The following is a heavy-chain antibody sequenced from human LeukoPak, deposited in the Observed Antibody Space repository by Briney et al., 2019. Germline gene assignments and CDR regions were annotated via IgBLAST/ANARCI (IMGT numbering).Heavy chain of an antibody. D-gene: IGHD6-19*01. CDR2: ISSSSSYI. Sequence: GGSLRLSCAASGFTFGSYSMNWVRQAPGKGLEWVSSISSSSSYIYYADSVKGRFTISRDNAKNSLYLQMNSLRAEETAVYYCANSKRSGYSSGWYEANPEYFQHWGQGTLVTVSS. CDR3: ANSKRSGYSSGWYEANPEYFQH. J-gene: IGHJ1*01. V-gene: IGHV3-21*01. CDR1: GFTFGSYS.